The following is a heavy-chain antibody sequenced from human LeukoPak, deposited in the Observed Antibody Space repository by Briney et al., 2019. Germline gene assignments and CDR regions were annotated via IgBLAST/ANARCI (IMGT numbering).Heavy chain of an antibody. CDR2: ISWNSGSI. D-gene: IGHD3-10*01. J-gene: IGHJ3*02. CDR1: GFTFDDYA. Sequence: PGRSLRLSCAASGFTFDDYAMHWVRQAPGKGLEWVSGISWNSGSIGYADSVKGRFTISRDNSKNTLYLQMNSLRAEDTAVYYCAKVLIWTYGSGNYYKGAFDIWGQGTMVTVFS. CDR3: AKVLIWTYGSGNYYKGAFDI. V-gene: IGHV3-9*01.